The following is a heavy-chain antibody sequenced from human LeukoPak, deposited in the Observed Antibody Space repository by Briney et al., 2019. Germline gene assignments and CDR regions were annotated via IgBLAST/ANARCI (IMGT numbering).Heavy chain of an antibody. CDR2: IKHD. J-gene: IGHJ4*02. CDR1: GFTLSSYA. Sequence: QPGGSLRLSCAASGFTLSSYAMSWVRQAPGKGLEWVANIKHDDYVDSVKGRFTISRDNAKNSLFLQMSSLRVEDTAIYYCTRVPYGDYWSSDYWGQGTLVTVSS. V-gene: IGHV3-7*01. D-gene: IGHD4-17*01. CDR3: TRVPYGDYWSSDY.